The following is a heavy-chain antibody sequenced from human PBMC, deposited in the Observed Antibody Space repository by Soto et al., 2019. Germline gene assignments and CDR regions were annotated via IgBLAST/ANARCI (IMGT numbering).Heavy chain of an antibody. J-gene: IGHJ5*02. CDR3: ARGKGVTGTQGRRWFDP. CDR1: GYTFTSYG. Sequence: GASVKVSCKASGYTFTSYGISWVRQAPGQGLEWMGWISAYNGNTNYAQKLQGRVTMTTDTSTSTAYMELGSLRSDDTAVYYCARGKGVTGTQGRRWFDPWGQGTLVTVSS. D-gene: IGHD1-20*01. CDR2: ISAYNGNT. V-gene: IGHV1-18*04.